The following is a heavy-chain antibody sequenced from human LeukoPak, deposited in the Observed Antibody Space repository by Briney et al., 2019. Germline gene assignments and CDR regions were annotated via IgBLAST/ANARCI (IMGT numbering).Heavy chain of an antibody. CDR1: GYSFTNYW. D-gene: IGHD4-23*01. Sequence: GESLKISCKGSGYSFTNYWIGWVRQMPGKGLEWMGIIYPGDSDTRYSPSFQGQVTISADKSINIAYLQWSSLKASDTAMYYCARHIRSDYDGGRAFDIWGQGTMVIVSS. J-gene: IGHJ3*02. CDR2: IYPGDSDT. V-gene: IGHV5-51*01. CDR3: ARHIRSDYDGGRAFDI.